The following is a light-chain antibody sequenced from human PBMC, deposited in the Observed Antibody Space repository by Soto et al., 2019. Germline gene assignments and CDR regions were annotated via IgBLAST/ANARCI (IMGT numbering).Light chain of an antibody. CDR3: MQVLQPPYS. J-gene: IGKJ2*01. CDR1: QSLLHRNGYSS. CDR2: LAS. V-gene: IGKV2-28*01. Sequence: DIVMTQSPLSLPVSPGEPASISCRSSQSLLHRNGYSSLDWYLQKPGQSPRLLIYLASTRASGVPAEFGASGSGTVFTLKISRVEAEDVGIYYCMQVLQPPYSFGQGTKLEI.